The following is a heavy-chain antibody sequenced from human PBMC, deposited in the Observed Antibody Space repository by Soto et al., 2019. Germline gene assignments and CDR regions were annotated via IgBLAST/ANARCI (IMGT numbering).Heavy chain of an antibody. Sequence: QVQLQESGPGLVKPSETLSLTCTVSGGSVSSDNYYWSWIRQPPGKGLEWIGHIFYSGSTNYNPSLESRVTISVDTSNNHFSLKLSSVTAADTAVYYCARDRGIAVSGTLDYWGQGALVTVSS. J-gene: IGHJ4*02. CDR1: GGSVSSDNYY. D-gene: IGHD6-19*01. CDR3: ARDRGIAVSGTLDY. CDR2: IFYSGST. V-gene: IGHV4-61*03.